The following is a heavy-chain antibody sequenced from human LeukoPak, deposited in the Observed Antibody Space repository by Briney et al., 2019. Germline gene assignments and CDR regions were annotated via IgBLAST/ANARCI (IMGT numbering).Heavy chain of an antibody. CDR2: IYSGDRT. V-gene: IGHV3-53*01. Sequence: GGSLRLSCAVSGLSVRGSYMSWVRQAPGKGLEWVSVIYSGDRTYYAESVKGRFTISRDTSKNTLYLQMNNLRADDTARYYCTRDLTGTTWSENDYWGQGTLVTISS. D-gene: IGHD6-13*01. J-gene: IGHJ4*02. CDR1: GLSVRGSY. CDR3: TRDLTGTTWSENDY.